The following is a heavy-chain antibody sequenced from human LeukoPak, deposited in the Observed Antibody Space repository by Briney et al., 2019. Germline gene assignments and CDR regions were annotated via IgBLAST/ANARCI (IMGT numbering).Heavy chain of an antibody. CDR2: INHSGST. CDR1: GGSFSGYY. D-gene: IGHD3-3*01. Sequence: SETLSLTCAVYGGSFSGYYWSWIRQPPGKGLEWIGEINHSGSTNYDPSLKSRVTISVDTSKIQFSLKLSSVTAADTAVYYCARGRDSNYDFWSGYYGFRSWFDPWGQGTLVTVSS. V-gene: IGHV4-34*01. CDR3: ARGRDSNYDFWSGYYGFRSWFDP. J-gene: IGHJ5*02.